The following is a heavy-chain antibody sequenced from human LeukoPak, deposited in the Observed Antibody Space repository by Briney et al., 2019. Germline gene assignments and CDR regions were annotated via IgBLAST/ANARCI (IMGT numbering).Heavy chain of an antibody. CDR2: MNPNSGNT. J-gene: IGHJ3*02. Sequence: ASVRVSCKASGYTFTTYVINTVRQSTGQGLEGRGWMNPNSGNTGYAQKFQGRVTITRNTSIRTAYMELSSLRSEDTAVYYCARLYYDSSGYYDDAFDIWGQGTMVTVSS. CDR1: GYTFTTYV. D-gene: IGHD3-22*01. V-gene: IGHV1-8*03. CDR3: ARLYYDSSGYYDDAFDI.